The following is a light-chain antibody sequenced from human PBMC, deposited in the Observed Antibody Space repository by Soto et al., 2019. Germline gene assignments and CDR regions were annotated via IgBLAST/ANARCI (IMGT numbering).Light chain of an antibody. CDR2: DTG. Sequence: QAVVTQEPSLTVSPGGTMILTCGSSTGAVTSGHYPYWFQQKPGQAPRTLIYDTGNKQSWTPARFSGSLLWGKAALTLSGAQPEDEADYYCLLSYSGVVVIGGGTQLTVL. V-gene: IGLV7-46*01. CDR3: LLSYSGVVV. CDR1: TGAVTSGHY. J-gene: IGLJ3*02.